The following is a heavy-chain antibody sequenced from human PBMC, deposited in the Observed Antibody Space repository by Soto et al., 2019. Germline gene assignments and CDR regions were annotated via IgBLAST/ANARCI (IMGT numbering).Heavy chain of an antibody. Sequence: QVQLVESGGGVVQPGRSLRLSCTASGFTFSTYGMHWVRQAPGKGLEWVTVIWYDGSNKYYADSVKGRFTISRENSKNTLDLQMNTLRADDTAVYNCARGGGSGSFFVGHYYYTLDVWGQATTVTVSS. D-gene: IGHD1-26*01. V-gene: IGHV3-33*01. CDR3: ARGGGSGSFFVGHYYYTLDV. CDR2: IWYDGSNK. CDR1: GFTFSTYG. J-gene: IGHJ6*02.